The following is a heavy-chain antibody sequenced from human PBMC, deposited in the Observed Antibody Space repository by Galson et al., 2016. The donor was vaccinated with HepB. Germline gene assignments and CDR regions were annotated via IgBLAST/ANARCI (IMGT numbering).Heavy chain of an antibody. Sequence: SLRLSCTASAFTFSSYGMHWVRQAPGKGLEWVAIISFDGTDKYYADSVKGRFTISRDNSKNTLYLQMNSLRAEDTAVYYCAKKAVELTAISSLEGFDYWGQGTLVTVSS. V-gene: IGHV3-30*18. D-gene: IGHD1-7*01. CDR2: ISFDGTDK. CDR1: AFTFSSYG. CDR3: AKKAVELTAISSLEGFDY. J-gene: IGHJ4*02.